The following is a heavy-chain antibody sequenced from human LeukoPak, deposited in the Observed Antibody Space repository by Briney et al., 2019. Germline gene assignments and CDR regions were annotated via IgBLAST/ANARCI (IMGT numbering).Heavy chain of an antibody. D-gene: IGHD2-15*01. V-gene: IGHV1-2*02. Sequence: ASVKVSCKASGYTFTGDYMHWVRQAPGQGLEWMGWINPNSGGTNYAQKFQGRVTMTRDTSISTAYMGLSRLRSDDTAVYYCASGREYCSGGSCYSSDDAFDIWGQGTMVTVSS. CDR1: GYTFTGDY. CDR3: ASGREYCSGGSCYSSDDAFDI. CDR2: INPNSGGT. J-gene: IGHJ3*02.